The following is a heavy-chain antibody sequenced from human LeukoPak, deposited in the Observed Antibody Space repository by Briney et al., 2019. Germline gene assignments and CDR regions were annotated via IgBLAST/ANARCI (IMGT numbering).Heavy chain of an antibody. CDR3: AKDWFPYYYDSSEGAEAFDI. Sequence: GGSLRLSCAASGFTFSSYAMSWVRQAPGKGLEWVSAISGSGGSTYYADSVKGRFTISRDNSKNTLYLQMNSLRAEDTAVYYCAKDWFPYYYDSSEGAEAFDIWGQGTMVTVSS. CDR2: ISGSGGST. J-gene: IGHJ3*02. D-gene: IGHD3-22*01. CDR1: GFTFSSYA. V-gene: IGHV3-23*01.